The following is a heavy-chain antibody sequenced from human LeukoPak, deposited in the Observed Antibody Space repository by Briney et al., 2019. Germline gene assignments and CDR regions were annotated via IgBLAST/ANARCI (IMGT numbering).Heavy chain of an antibody. J-gene: IGHJ4*02. Sequence: PSETLSLTCTVSGGSISLTTYYWAWLRQPPGKGLEWIGTNYYGESANYIPSLKSRVTTSVDTSRDQFSLRLTSVTAADTAVYFCAGNYGDPTYFDYWGQGILVTVSS. CDR3: AGNYGDPTYFDY. V-gene: IGHV4-39*01. CDR1: GGSISLTTYY. CDR2: NYYGESA. D-gene: IGHD4-17*01.